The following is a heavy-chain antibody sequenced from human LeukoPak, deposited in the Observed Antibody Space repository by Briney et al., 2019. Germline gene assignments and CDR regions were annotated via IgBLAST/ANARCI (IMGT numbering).Heavy chain of an antibody. CDR3: ARDNSVGDNAWWFDP. J-gene: IGHJ5*02. D-gene: IGHD1-26*01. V-gene: IGHV1-46*01. Sequence: ASVKVSCEASGYSFTSYYMHWVRQAPGQGLEWMGRINPSGDSTSYAQKFQGRVTMTRDMSTSTDYMELSSLRSEDTAVYYCARDNSVGDNAWWFDPWGQGTLVTVSS. CDR1: GYSFTSYY. CDR2: INPSGDST.